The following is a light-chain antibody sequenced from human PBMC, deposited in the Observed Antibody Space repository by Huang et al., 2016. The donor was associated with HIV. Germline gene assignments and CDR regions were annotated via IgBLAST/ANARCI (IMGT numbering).Light chain of an antibody. J-gene: IGKJ5*01. CDR1: QSVSSN. CDR3: QQYNNWPLT. V-gene: IGKV3-15*01. CDR2: GAS. Sequence: EIVMTQSPATLSVSPGERATLSCRASQSVSSNLAWYQQKPGQAPRLLIYGASTRATGSPARFSGSGSGKEFTLTISSLQSEDFAVYYCQQYNNWPLTFGQGTRLEIK.